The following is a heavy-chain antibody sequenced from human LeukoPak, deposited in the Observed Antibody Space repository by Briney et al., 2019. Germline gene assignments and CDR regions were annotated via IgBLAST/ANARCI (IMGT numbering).Heavy chain of an antibody. CDR3: AKMVPPRNYYGSGSYDY. V-gene: IGHV4-4*07. J-gene: IGHJ4*02. CDR1: GGSISTYY. D-gene: IGHD3-10*01. CDR2: IYTSGST. Sequence: SQTLSLTCTVSGGSISTYYGSSIRRPAGHGRGWIRRIYTSGSTKYNPSLKSRVTMSVDTSKNQFSLKLSSVTAADTAVYYCAKMVPPRNYYGSGSYDYWGQGTLVTVSS.